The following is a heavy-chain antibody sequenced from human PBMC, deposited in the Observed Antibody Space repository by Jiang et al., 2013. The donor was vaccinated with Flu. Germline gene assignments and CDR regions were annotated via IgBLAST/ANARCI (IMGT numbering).Heavy chain of an antibody. CDR1: GDSISTTDYY. D-gene: IGHD3-10*01. J-gene: IGHJ4*02. CDR2: KYYSGSNSGST. CDR3: ARESVSMVQGVVRYFDS. Sequence: LLKPSETLSLTCNVSGDSISTTDYYWGWIRQAPGKGLEWIATKYYSGSNSGSTYYSHSLKSRVTMSVDASKNQFSLRLSSVTAADTAVYYCARESVSMVQGVVRYFDSWGQGSLVTVSS. V-gene: IGHV4-39*07.